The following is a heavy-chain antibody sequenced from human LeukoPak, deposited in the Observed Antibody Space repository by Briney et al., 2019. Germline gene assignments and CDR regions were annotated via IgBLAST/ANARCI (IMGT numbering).Heavy chain of an antibody. Sequence: PGRSLRLSCAASGFTSSSYAMHWVRQAPGKGLEWVAVISYDGSNKYYADSVKGRFTISRDNSKNTLYLQMNSLRAEDTAVYYCARDHCSSTSCYIRFFDYWGQGTLVTVSS. CDR2: ISYDGSNK. J-gene: IGHJ4*02. V-gene: IGHV3-30-3*01. CDR1: GFTSSSYA. D-gene: IGHD2-2*02. CDR3: ARDHCSSTSCYIRFFDY.